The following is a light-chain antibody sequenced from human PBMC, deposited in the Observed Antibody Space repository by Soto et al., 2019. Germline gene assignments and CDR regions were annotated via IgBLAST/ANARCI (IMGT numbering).Light chain of an antibody. CDR3: SSYTSSRLYV. CDR1: SSDVGGYNY. V-gene: IGLV2-14*01. J-gene: IGLJ1*01. CDR2: DVS. Sequence: QSVLTQPASVSGSPGQSITISCTGTSSDVGGYNYVSWYQQHPGKAPKLMIYDVSNRPSGVSNRFSGSKSGNTTSLTISGLQAEDEADYYCSSYTSSRLYVLGTGTKVTVL.